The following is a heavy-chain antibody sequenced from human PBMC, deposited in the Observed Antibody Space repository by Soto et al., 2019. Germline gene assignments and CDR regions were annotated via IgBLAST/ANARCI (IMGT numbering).Heavy chain of an antibody. Sequence: GGSLRLSCAASGLTVSTYAMSWVRQAPGKGLEWVSTISGSGGSTYYADSVKGRFTISRDNSKNTFFLQMNSLRAEDTALYYCAKTSSDIWGSYRYGYYFDYWGQGTLVTVSS. CDR1: GLTVSTYA. V-gene: IGHV3-23*01. CDR3: AKTSSDIWGSYRYGYYFDY. J-gene: IGHJ4*02. D-gene: IGHD3-16*02. CDR2: ISGSGGST.